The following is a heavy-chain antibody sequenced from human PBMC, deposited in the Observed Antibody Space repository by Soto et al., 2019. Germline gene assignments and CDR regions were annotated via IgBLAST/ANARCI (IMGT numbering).Heavy chain of an antibody. CDR3: AHRVLRAVFGLVTTTAIYFDF. CDR2: IYWDDDK. J-gene: IGHJ4*02. D-gene: IGHD3-3*01. Sequence: QITLNESGPTVVKPTEPLTLTCTFSGFSLTTSGVGVGWVRQSPGKAPEWLAFIYWDDDKRYSTSLKSRLTITKDNSKNQVVLTMANVDPADTATYYCAHRVLRAVFGLVTTTAIYFDFWGQGTPVVVSS. CDR1: GFSLTTSGVG. V-gene: IGHV2-5*02.